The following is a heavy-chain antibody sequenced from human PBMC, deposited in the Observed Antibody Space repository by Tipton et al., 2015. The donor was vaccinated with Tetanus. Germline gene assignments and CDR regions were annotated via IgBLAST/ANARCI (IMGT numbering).Heavy chain of an antibody. CDR1: GGSISSGGYS. V-gene: IGHV4-30-2*01. D-gene: IGHD5-12*01. CDR2: IYHSGST. CDR3: ARGSGGYSGYDGGRAV. Sequence: LRLSCAVSGGSISSGGYSWSWIRQPPGKGLEWIGYIYHSGSTYYNPSLKSRVTISVDRSKNQFSLKLSSVTAADTAVYYCARGSGGYSGYDGGRAVWGQGPPFPVPS. J-gene: IGHJ6*02.